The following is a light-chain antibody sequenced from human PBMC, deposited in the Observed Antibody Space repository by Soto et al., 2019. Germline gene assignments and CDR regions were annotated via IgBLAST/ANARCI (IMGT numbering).Light chain of an antibody. V-gene: IGLV2-14*01. J-gene: IGLJ1*01. Sequence: QSVLAQPASVSGSPGQSITISCTATRSDVGDYNYVSWYQQHPGKAPKLIIFEVINRPSGVSNRFSGSKSGNTASLIISGLQAEDEADYYCSSYTTSSFYVFGTGTKVTVL. CDR2: EVI. CDR3: SSYTTSSFYV. CDR1: RSDVGDYNY.